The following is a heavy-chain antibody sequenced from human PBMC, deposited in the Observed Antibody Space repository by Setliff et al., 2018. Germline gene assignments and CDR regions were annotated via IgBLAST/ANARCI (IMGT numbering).Heavy chain of an antibody. V-gene: IGHV5-51*01. CDR2: IYPGDSST. CDR3: ARQRESRGYFDY. Sequence: PGESLKISCQGSGYKFTNYWVAWVRQLPGKGLEWVGVIYPGDSSTRYSPSFRGQVTISADKSISTAYLQWTSLKASDTATFFCARQRESRGYFDYWGQGALVTVSS. J-gene: IGHJ4*02. CDR1: GYKFTNYW. D-gene: IGHD3-10*01.